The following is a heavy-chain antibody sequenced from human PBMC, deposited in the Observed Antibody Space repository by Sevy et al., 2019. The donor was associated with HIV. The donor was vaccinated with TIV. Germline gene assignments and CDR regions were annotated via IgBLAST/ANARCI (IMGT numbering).Heavy chain of an antibody. CDR1: GFTSGSFY. V-gene: IGHV3-74*01. J-gene: IGHJ4*02. Sequence: GGSLRLSCAASGFTSGSFYMHWVRQTPKKGLVWVSNINSDGRLSNYADSVKGRFIVSRDNAKNTQHLQMTSLGAEDTAVYHCATGSAGTAQHWGQGILVAVSS. D-gene: IGHD6-19*01. CDR3: ATGSAGTAQH. CDR2: INSDGRLS.